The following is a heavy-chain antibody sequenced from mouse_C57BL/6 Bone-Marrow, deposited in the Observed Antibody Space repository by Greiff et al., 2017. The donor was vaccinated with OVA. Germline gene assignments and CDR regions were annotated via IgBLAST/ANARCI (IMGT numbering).Heavy chain of an antibody. Sequence: QVQLQQPGAELVKPGASVKLSCKASGYTFTSYWMHWVKQRPGQGLEWIGMIHPNSGSTNYNEKFKSKATLTVDKSSSTAYMKLSSLTSADSAVYYCAREDYCSSLYYAMDYWGQGTSVTVSS. CDR3: AREDYCSSLYYAMDY. CDR1: GYTFTSYW. CDR2: IHPNSGST. D-gene: IGHD1-1*01. V-gene: IGHV1-64*01. J-gene: IGHJ4*01.